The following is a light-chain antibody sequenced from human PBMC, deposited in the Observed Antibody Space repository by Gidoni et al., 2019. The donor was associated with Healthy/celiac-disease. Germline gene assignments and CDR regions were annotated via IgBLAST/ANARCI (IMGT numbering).Light chain of an antibody. CDR3: CSYAGSYMV. J-gene: IGLJ2*01. CDR2: DVS. Sequence: QSALTQPRSVSGSSGQSVTISCTGTSSDVGGYNYVSWYQQHPGKAPKLMIYDVSKRPSGVPDRFSGSKSGNTASLTISGLQAEDEADYYCCSYAGSYMVFGGGTKLTVL. V-gene: IGLV2-11*01. CDR1: SSDVGGYNY.